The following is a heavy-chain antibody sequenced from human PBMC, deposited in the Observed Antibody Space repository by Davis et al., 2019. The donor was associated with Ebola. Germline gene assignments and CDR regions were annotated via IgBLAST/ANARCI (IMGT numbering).Heavy chain of an antibody. CDR1: GFTFSSYW. Sequence: GESLKPSCAAPGFTFSSYWMHWVRQAQGKGLVWISRINSDGSSTSYADSVKGRFTISRDNAKNTLYLQMNSLRAEDTALYRCARSRGTYFDYWGQGTLVTVSS. D-gene: IGHD5-24*01. CDR2: INSDGSST. J-gene: IGHJ4*02. CDR3: ARSRGTYFDY. V-gene: IGHV3-74*01.